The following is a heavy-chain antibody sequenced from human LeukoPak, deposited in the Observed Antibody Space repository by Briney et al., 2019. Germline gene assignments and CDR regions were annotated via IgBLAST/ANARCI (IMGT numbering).Heavy chain of an antibody. CDR3: ARDTGRAPSEDDAFDI. CDR1: GFTFSNYA. D-gene: IGHD3-10*01. V-gene: IGHV3-21*01. Sequence: GASLRLSCAASGFTFSNYAMSWVRQAPGKGLEWVSSISSSSSYIYYADSVKGRFTISRDNAKNSLYLQMNSLRAEDTAVYYCARDTGRAPSEDDAFDIWGQGTMVTVSS. J-gene: IGHJ3*02. CDR2: ISSSSSYI.